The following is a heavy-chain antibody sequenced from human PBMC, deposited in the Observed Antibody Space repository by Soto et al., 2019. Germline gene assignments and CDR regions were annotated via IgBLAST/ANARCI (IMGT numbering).Heavy chain of an antibody. D-gene: IGHD4-17*01. CDR3: ARDLNYGDYKYFDY. Sequence: PGGSLRFSCAASGFTFSSYSMNWVRQAPGKGLEWVSSISSSSSYIYYADSVKGRFTISRDNAKNSLYLQMNSLRAEDTAVYYCARDLNYGDYKYFDYWGQGTLVTVSS. CDR2: ISSSSSYI. V-gene: IGHV3-21*01. CDR1: GFTFSSYS. J-gene: IGHJ4*02.